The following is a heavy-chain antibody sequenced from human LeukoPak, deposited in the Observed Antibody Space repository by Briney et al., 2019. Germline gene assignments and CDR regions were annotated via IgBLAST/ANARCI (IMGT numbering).Heavy chain of an antibody. CDR1: GYTSTNYG. V-gene: IGHV1-18*01. CDR3: ARECNWNVDCMDV. CDR2: ISINRGNT. D-gene: IGHD1-1*01. J-gene: IGHJ6*03. Sequence: ASVKVSCKASGYTSTNYGISWVRQAPGQGLEWMGWISINRGNTNYAQKFQGRVSMTTDTSTSTAYMELRGLRSDDTAVYYCARECNWNVDCMDVWGKGTTVTVSS.